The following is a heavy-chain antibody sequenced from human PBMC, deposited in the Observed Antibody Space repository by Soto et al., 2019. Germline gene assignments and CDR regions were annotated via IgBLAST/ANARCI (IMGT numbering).Heavy chain of an antibody. CDR1: GFTFNTYS. CDR2: LSGGGANT. V-gene: IGHV3-23*01. Sequence: EVQLLESGGGLVQPGGSLRLSCAASGFTFNTYSMAWVRQAPGKGLAWISGLSGGGANTFYADSVRGRFTISVDHSRNTVYQQMNSLRVEDTAVYYCARWDGYGDEWGQGTLVTVSS. D-gene: IGHD5-12*01. J-gene: IGHJ4*02. CDR3: ARWDGYGDE.